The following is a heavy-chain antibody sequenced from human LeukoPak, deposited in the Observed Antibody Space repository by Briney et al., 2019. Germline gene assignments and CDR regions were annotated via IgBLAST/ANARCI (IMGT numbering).Heavy chain of an antibody. CDR2: IRSKAYGGTT. CDR1: GFTFVDYA. CDR3: SIPSGSYYGDYYFDY. Sequence: GGSLRLSCTASGFTFVDYAMSWVRQAPGKGLEWVGFIRSKAYGGTTEYAASVKGRFTISRDDSKSIAYLHMSSLKTEDTAVYYCSIPSGSYYGDYYFDYWGQGTLVTVSS. J-gene: IGHJ4*02. D-gene: IGHD1-26*01. V-gene: IGHV3-49*04.